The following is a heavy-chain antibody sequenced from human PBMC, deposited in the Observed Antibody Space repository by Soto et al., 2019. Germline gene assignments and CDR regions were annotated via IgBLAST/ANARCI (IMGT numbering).Heavy chain of an antibody. CDR3: ARFGSAPYYYYGVDV. D-gene: IGHD3-10*01. CDR2: VSGYTGNT. Sequence: QVQLVQSETEVKKPGASVKVSCKASGYIFTNYDITWVRQAPGQGLEWMGWVSGYTGNTKYAQKFQDRVTMTTDTSTSTVYMELRSLRSDDTAVYYCARFGSAPYYYYGVDVWGQGTTVFVS. J-gene: IGHJ6*02. V-gene: IGHV1-18*01. CDR1: GYIFTNYD.